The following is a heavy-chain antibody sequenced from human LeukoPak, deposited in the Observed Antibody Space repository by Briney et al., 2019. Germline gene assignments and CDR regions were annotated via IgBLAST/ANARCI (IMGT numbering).Heavy chain of an antibody. Sequence: GGSLRLSCAASGFTFSNFWMHWVRQAPGKGLVWVSRINGDGRSISYADSVKGRFTISRDNAKNSLYLQMNSLRAEDTAVYYCARAGGSGLDYWGQGTLVTVSS. CDR3: ARAGGSGLDY. D-gene: IGHD2-15*01. J-gene: IGHJ4*02. V-gene: IGHV3-74*01. CDR2: INGDGRSI. CDR1: GFTFSNFW.